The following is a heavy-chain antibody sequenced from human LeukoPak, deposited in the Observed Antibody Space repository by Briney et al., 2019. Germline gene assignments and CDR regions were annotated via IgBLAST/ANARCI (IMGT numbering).Heavy chain of an antibody. D-gene: IGHD5-12*01. J-gene: IGHJ5*02. CDR3: ASSMDIVATGHWFDP. CDR1: GVTFSSYA. Sequence: ASVKLSCKASGVTFSSYAISWVRQAPGQGLEWMGGINPIFGTANYAQKFQGRVTITADKSTSTAYMELSRLRSEDTAVYYCASSMDIVATGHWFDPWGQGTLVTVSS. CDR2: INPIFGTA. V-gene: IGHV1-69*06.